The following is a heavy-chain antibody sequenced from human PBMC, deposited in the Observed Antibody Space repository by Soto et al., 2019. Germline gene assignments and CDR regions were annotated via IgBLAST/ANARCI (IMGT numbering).Heavy chain of an antibody. D-gene: IGHD3-9*01. CDR2: ITNSGDRT. V-gene: IGHV3-23*01. J-gene: IGHJ4*01. Sequence: PGGSLRLSCAASGFTFSNYAMSWVCQAPGKGLEWVSAITNSGDRTYYADSVKGRFTISRDNSKNTLYVQMDSLRAEDTAVYYCAKAVRTGYWSVNYWGHGTLVTVSS. CDR1: GFTFSNYA. CDR3: AKAVRTGYWSVNY.